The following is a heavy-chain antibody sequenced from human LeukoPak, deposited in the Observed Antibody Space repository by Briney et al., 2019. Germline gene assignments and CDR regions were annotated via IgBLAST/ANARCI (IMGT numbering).Heavy chain of an antibody. Sequence: GASVKVSCKASGYTFTGYYIHWVRQAPGQGLEWMGWINPYSGGTNYAQKSQGRVTMTRDTSISTAYMELSRLRSDDTAMYYCARAPRVPRELPLYYYSHMDVWGKGTTVTISS. D-gene: IGHD1-26*01. CDR1: GYTFTGYY. J-gene: IGHJ6*03. V-gene: IGHV1-2*02. CDR2: INPYSGGT. CDR3: ARAPRVPRELPLYYYSHMDV.